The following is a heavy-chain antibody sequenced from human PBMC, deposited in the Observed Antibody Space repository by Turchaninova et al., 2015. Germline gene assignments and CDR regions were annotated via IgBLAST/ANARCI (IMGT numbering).Heavy chain of an antibody. Sequence: QVQRQESGPGLLKPSPTLARACIFSVGYTKSDDYYWSRTRLPPGKGLECIGNIYYSGRTYYNASLKSRVSMSVDTSRDQFSLKLRSVTAADTAMYYCARLSMRYLFDPWGQGTLVTVSS. CDR1: VGYTKSDDYY. V-gene: IGHV4-30-4*01. CDR3: ARLSMRYLFDP. J-gene: IGHJ5*02. D-gene: IGHD2/OR15-2a*01. CDR2: IYYSGRT.